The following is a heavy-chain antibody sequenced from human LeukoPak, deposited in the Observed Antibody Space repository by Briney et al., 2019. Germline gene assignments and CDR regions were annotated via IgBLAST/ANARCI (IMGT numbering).Heavy chain of an antibody. CDR2: IKQDGSKK. Sequence: PGGSLRLSCVASGFPFSSYWMTWVRQAPGKGLEWVANIKQDGSKKSYVDSVKGRFTISRDNAKNSLYLQMNSLRAEDTAVYYCARDVSRITMVRGVPTVDYYYGMDVWGQGTTVTVSS. J-gene: IGHJ6*02. D-gene: IGHD3-10*01. CDR1: GFPFSSYW. V-gene: IGHV3-7*01. CDR3: ARDVSRITMVRGVPTVDYYYGMDV.